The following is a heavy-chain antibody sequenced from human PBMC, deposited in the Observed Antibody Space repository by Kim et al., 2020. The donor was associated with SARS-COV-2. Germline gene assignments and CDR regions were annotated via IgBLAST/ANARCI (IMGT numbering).Heavy chain of an antibody. CDR3: GRERYCGGGACPEIDAFDI. CDR2: ISATGTYT. J-gene: IGHJ3*02. D-gene: IGHD2-15*01. V-gene: IGHV3-11*05. CDR1: GFRFSDHQ. Sequence: GGSLRLSCAASGFRFSDHQMSWIRQAPGKGLEWVSYISATGTYTNYGDSVKGRFTISRKNARNSMYLQMNSLRAEATAVYYCGRERYCGGGACPEIDAFDIWGLGTMVTVSS.